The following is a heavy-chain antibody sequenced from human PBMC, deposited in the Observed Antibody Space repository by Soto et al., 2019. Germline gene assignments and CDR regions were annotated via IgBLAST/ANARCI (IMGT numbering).Heavy chain of an antibody. V-gene: IGHV3-30-3*01. D-gene: IGHD1-26*01. CDR1: GFTFSNVA. CDR3: ATDRALGATLGAIDF. CDR2: ISYDGTYR. J-gene: IGHJ4*02. Sequence: GGSLRLSCAASGFTFSNVAMHWVRQAPGKGLEWVAAISYDGTYRPYADFARGRFTISRDNSQKTLYLQMNSLRPEDTALYYCATDRALGATLGAIDFWGQGTLVTVSS.